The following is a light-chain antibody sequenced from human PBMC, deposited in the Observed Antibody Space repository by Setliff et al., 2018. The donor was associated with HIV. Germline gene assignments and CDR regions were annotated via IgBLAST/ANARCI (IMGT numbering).Light chain of an antibody. CDR1: SSDVGGSNY. J-gene: IGLJ1*01. CDR2: EVS. CDR3: SSNTSSSPLYV. Sequence: QSALAQPASVSGSPGQSITISCTGTSSDVGGSNYVSWYQQHPGKAPKLMIYEVSNRPSWVSNRFSGSKSGNTASLTISRLQAEDEADYFCSSNTSSSPLYVFATGTKVTVL. V-gene: IGLV2-14*01.